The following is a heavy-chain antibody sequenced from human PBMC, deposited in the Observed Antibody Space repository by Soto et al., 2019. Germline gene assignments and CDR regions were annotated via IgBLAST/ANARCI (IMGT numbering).Heavy chain of an antibody. CDR1: GYTFINHG. D-gene: IGHD1-26*01. J-gene: IGHJ5*02. CDR3: ARDFYPRAYYLEP. CDR2: ASGSNGNT. Sequence: GASVKVSCKDSGYTFINHGISWVRQAPGQGLEWMGWASGSNGNTKYAQKFQGRVTMTTDTSTSTDHMELRNLRSDDTAVYFGARDFYPRAYYLEPWGHGTLVTVSS. V-gene: IGHV1-18*04.